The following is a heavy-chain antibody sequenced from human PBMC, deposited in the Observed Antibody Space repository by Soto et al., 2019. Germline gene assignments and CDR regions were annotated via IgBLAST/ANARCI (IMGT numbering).Heavy chain of an antibody. D-gene: IGHD3-10*01. CDR2: IYYSGST. CDR1: GGSISSGGYC. CDR3: ARGHYYGSNYYMDV. Sequence: SETLSLTCTVSGGSISSGGYCWSWIRQHPGKGLEWIGYIYYSGSTYYNPSLKSRVTISVDTSKNQFSLKLSSVTAADTAVYYCARGHYYGSNYYMDVWGKGTTVTVSS. V-gene: IGHV4-31*03. J-gene: IGHJ6*03.